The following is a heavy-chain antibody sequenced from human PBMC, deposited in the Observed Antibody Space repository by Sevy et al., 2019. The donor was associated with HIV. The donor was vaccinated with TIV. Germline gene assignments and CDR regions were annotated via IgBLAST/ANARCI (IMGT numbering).Heavy chain of an antibody. D-gene: IGHD2-15*01. J-gene: IGHJ5*02. CDR3: ARDDCSGGSCYSNWFDP. CDR1: GGTFSSYA. CDR2: IIPIFGTA. V-gene: IGHV1-69*13. Sequence: ASVKVSYKASGGTFSSYAISWVRQAPGQGLEWMGGIIPIFGTANYAQKFQGRVTITADESTSTAYMELSSLRSEDTAVYYCARDDCSGGSCYSNWFDPWGQGTLVTVSS.